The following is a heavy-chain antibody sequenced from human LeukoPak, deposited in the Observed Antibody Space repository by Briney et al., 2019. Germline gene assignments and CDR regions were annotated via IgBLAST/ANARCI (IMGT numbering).Heavy chain of an antibody. Sequence: SETLSLTCIVSSGSISSSSYYWGWIRQPPGKGLEWIGYIYYSGSTYYNPSLKSRVTISVDTSKNQFSLKLSSVTAADTAVYYCARGVYCTNGVCYETFDYWGQGTLVTVSS. V-gene: IGHV4-31*03. CDR3: ARGVYCTNGVCYETFDY. D-gene: IGHD2-8*01. CDR1: SGSISSSSYY. J-gene: IGHJ4*02. CDR2: IYYSGST.